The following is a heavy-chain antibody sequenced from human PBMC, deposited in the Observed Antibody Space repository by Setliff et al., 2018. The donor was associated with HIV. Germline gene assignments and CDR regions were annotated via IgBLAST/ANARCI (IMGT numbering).Heavy chain of an antibody. CDR2: IYTSGST. Sequence: SETLSLTCTVSGGSISSYYWSWIRQPAGKGLEWIGRIYTSGSTNYNPSHKSRVTMSVDTSKNQFSLKLSSVTAADTAVYYCARDFDYGDYNWAFDYWGQGTLVTVSS. D-gene: IGHD4-17*01. CDR1: GGSISSYY. V-gene: IGHV4-4*07. CDR3: ARDFDYGDYNWAFDY. J-gene: IGHJ4*02.